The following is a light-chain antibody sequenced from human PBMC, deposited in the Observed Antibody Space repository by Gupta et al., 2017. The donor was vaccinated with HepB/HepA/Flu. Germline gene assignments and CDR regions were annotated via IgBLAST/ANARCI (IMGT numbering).Light chain of an antibody. Sequence: IQMTQSPSTLSASVGDRVTITGRASQSVTNWLAWYHQKPGKAPNILIYKASSLESGGPSRFSGSGSGAEFTLTSRSMQPDDFATSYCKMDEGYPWTFGQGTKVEI. J-gene: IGKJ1*01. CDR2: KAS. CDR3: KMDEGYPWT. V-gene: IGKV1-5*03. CDR1: QSVTNW.